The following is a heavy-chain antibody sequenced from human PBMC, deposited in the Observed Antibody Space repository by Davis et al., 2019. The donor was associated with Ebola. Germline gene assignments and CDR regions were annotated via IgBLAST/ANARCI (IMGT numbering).Heavy chain of an antibody. J-gene: IGHJ4*02. CDR3: ARHQGILGYCSSTSCPNFFDY. D-gene: IGHD2-2*01. Sequence: PGGSLRLSCAASGFTFSSYAMSWVRQAPGKGLEWVSAISGSGGSTYYADSVKGRFTISRDNSKNTLYLQMNSLRAEDTAVYYCARHQGILGYCSSTSCPNFFDYWGQGTLVTVSS. V-gene: IGHV3-23*01. CDR2: ISGSGGST. CDR1: GFTFSSYA.